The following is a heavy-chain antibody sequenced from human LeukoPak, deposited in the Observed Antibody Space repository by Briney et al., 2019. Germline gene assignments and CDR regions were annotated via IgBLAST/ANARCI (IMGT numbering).Heavy chain of an antibody. CDR1: GFTFSAYV. CDR3: ARVRADSSGHDIDY. Sequence: GSLSLSCAASGFTFSAYVMHWVRQAPGKGLEWVAILWYDGSNEYYADSVKGRFTMSRDNSKNTLHLQMNSLRAEDTAVYYCARVRADSSGHDIDYWGQGTLVTVSS. CDR2: LWYDGSNE. D-gene: IGHD3-22*01. V-gene: IGHV3-33*01. J-gene: IGHJ4*02.